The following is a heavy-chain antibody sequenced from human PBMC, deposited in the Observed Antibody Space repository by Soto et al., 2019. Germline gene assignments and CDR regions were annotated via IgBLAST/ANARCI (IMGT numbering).Heavy chain of an antibody. V-gene: IGHV4-30-4*01. Sequence: QVQLQESGPGLVKPSQTLSLTCTVSGVSISSGDYYWSWIRQPPGKGLEWIGYIYDSGSTYYNPSRKIRVTSSVDTSTNQFSLKLSSVTAADTAVYYCASLSSRMINAFDIWGQGTMVTVSS. CDR2: IYDSGST. CDR3: ASLSSRMINAFDI. CDR1: GVSISSGDYY. J-gene: IGHJ3*02. D-gene: IGHD3-16*01.